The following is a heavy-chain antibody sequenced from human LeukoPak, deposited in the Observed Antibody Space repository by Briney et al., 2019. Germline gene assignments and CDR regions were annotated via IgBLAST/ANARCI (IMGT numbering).Heavy chain of an antibody. J-gene: IGHJ5*02. D-gene: IGHD3-3*01. Sequence: SETLSLTCAVYGGSFSGYYWSWIRQPPGKGLEWIGEINHSGSTNYNPSLKSRVTISVDTSKNQFSLKPSSVTAADTAVYYCARVMANYDFWSGSFWFDPWGQGTLVTVSS. CDR3: ARVMANYDFWSGSFWFDP. V-gene: IGHV4-34*01. CDR1: GGSFSGYY. CDR2: INHSGST.